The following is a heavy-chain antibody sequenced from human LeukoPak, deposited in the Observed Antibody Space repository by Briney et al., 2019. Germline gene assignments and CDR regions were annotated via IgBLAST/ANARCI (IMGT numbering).Heavy chain of an antibody. CDR2: IYTSGST. CDR3: AREADSSGWFSDY. CDR1: GGSISSGSYY. Sequence: SETLSLTCTVSGGSISSGSYYWSWIRQPAGKGLEWIGRIYTSGSTNYNPSLKSRVTISVDTSKNQFSLKLSSVTAADTAVYYCAREADSSGWFSDYWRQGTLVTVCS. J-gene: IGHJ4*02. V-gene: IGHV4-61*02. D-gene: IGHD3-22*01.